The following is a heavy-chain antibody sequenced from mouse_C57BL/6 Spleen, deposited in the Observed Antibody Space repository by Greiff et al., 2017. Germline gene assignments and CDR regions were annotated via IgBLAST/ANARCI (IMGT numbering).Heavy chain of an antibody. D-gene: IGHD3-3*01. Sequence: EVKLVESGGGLVKPGGSLKLSCAASGFTFSSYAMSWVRQTPEKRLEWVATISDGGSYTYYPDNVKGRFTISRDNAKNNLYLQMSHLKSEDTAMYYCARDPVGLGAWFAYWGQGTLVTVSA. J-gene: IGHJ3*01. V-gene: IGHV5-4*01. CDR3: ARDPVGLGAWFAY. CDR2: ISDGGSYT. CDR1: GFTFSSYA.